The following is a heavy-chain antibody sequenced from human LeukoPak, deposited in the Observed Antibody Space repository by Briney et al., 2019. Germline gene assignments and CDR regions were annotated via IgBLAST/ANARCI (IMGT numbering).Heavy chain of an antibody. CDR2: IYSGTTA. Sequence: GGSLRLSCSASGFTVSNNYMTWVRQAPGKGLEWVSVIYSGTTAYYAGSVKSRFTISRDNPKNTLYLQMNSLRPDDTAVYYCARLGQGLDRGVQNAFDIWGHGTMVIVSS. D-gene: IGHD3-10*01. V-gene: IGHV3-53*01. CDR3: ARLGQGLDRGVQNAFDI. J-gene: IGHJ3*02. CDR1: GFTVSNNY.